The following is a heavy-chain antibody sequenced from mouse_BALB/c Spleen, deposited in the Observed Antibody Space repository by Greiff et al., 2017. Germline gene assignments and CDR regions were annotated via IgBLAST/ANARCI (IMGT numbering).Heavy chain of an antibody. CDR1: GFTFSSFG. Sequence: EVQLQESGGGLVQPGGSRKLSCAASGFTFSSFGMHWVRQAPEKGLEWVAYISSGSSTIYYADTVKGRFTISRDNPKNTLFLQMTSLRSEDTAMYYCARSTYRYEGPFDYWGQGTTLTVSS. CDR3: ARSTYRYEGPFDY. CDR2: ISSGSSTI. V-gene: IGHV5-17*02. J-gene: IGHJ2*01. D-gene: IGHD2-14*01.